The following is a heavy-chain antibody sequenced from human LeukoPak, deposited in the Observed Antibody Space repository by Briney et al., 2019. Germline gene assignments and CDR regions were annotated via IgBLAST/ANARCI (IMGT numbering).Heavy chain of an antibody. CDR1: GGSISSYY. CDR2: IYYSGST. Sequence: SGTLSLTCTVSGGSISSYYWSWIRQPPGKGLEWIGYIYYSGSTNYNPSLKSRVTISVDTSKNQFSLKLSSVTAADTAVYYCARAFSGYYGGGYYFDYWGQGTLVTVSS. CDR3: ARAFSGYYGGGYYFDY. D-gene: IGHD3-22*01. V-gene: IGHV4-59*12. J-gene: IGHJ4*02.